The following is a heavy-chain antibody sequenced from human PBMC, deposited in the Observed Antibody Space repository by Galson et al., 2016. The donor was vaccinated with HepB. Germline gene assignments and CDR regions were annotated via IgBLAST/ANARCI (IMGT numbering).Heavy chain of an antibody. J-gene: IGHJ4*02. D-gene: IGHD5-12*01. V-gene: IGHV3-7*01. CDR2: INQDGTGK. CDR1: GFTFSNFW. Sequence: SLRLSCAASGFTFSNFWMTWVRQAPGKGLEWVAHINQDGTGKYYVDSVRGRFTISRDNAENSVYLQMHSLRAEDTGIYYCVSGYTSGYWGQGAPVTVSS. CDR3: VSGYTSGY.